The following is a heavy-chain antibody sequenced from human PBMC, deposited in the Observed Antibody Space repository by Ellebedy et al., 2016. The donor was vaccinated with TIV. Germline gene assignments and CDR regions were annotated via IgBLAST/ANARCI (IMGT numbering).Heavy chain of an antibody. D-gene: IGHD3-10*01. Sequence: GRFTISRDNARNSLYLQMNSLRVEDTAFYYCARAEYGSGSFCDYWGQGTLVTVSS. J-gene: IGHJ4*02. CDR3: ARAEYGSGSFCDY. V-gene: IGHV3-9*01.